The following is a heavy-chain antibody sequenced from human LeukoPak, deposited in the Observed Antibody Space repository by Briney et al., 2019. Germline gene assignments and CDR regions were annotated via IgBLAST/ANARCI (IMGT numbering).Heavy chain of an antibody. J-gene: IGHJ4*02. V-gene: IGHV1-46*01. CDR2: INPSGGST. CDR3: ARGDYSYYYDSSGYPDY. D-gene: IGHD3-22*01. CDR1: GYTFTSYY. Sequence: ASVKVSCTASGYTFTSYYMHWVRQAPGQGLEWMGLINPSGGSTSYAQKFQGRVTMTRDTSTSTVYMELSSLRSEDTAVYYCARGDYSYYYDSSGYPDYWGQGTLVTVSS.